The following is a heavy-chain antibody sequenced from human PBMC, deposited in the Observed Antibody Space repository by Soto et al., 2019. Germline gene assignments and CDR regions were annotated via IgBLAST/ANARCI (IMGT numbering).Heavy chain of an antibody. CDR1: GFTFSYYG. J-gene: IGHJ3*02. Sequence: QVQLVESGGGVVQPGRSLRLSCAASGFTFSYYGMHWVRQAPGKGLEWVATIWYDGSNKFYADSAKCRFTVSRDSSKNTLDLQMNSLRAEDTALYYCARDSRSYSNSPQDGFDIWGQGTMVTVSS. D-gene: IGHD6-6*01. CDR3: ARDSRSYSNSPQDGFDI. CDR2: IWYDGSNK. V-gene: IGHV3-33*01.